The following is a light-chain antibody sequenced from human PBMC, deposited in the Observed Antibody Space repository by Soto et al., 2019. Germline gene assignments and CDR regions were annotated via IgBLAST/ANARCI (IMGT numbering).Light chain of an antibody. CDR2: EDN. V-gene: IGLV6-57*01. J-gene: IGLJ3*02. Sequence: NFMLTQPHSVSESPGKTVIISCTRSSGSIASNYVQWYQQRPGSSPTTVIYEDNQRPSGVPDRFSGSIDSSSNSASLTISGLETEDEADYFCQSYDATNQVCGGGTKVPVL. CDR3: QSYDATNQV. CDR1: SGSIASNY.